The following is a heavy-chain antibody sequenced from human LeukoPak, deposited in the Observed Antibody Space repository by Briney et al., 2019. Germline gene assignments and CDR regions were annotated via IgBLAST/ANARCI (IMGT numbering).Heavy chain of an antibody. CDR3: ARHIPFDC. J-gene: IGHJ4*02. Sequence: PGGSLRLSCAASGFTFSSSSMNWVRQAPEKGLEWVSYISTSGGTIYYADSVKGRFTIFRDNAKNSLYLQMDSLRAEDTAVYYCARHIPFDCWGQGTLVTVSS. CDR2: ISTSGGTI. D-gene: IGHD2-21*01. V-gene: IGHV3-48*01. CDR1: GFTFSSSS.